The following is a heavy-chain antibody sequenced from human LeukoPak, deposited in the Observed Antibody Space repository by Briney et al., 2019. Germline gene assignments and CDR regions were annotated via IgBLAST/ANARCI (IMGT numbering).Heavy chain of an antibody. D-gene: IGHD3-10*01. CDR2: ISYDGSNK. Sequence: GGSLRLSCAASGFTFSSYGMHWVRQAPGKGLEWVAVISYDGSNKYYADSVKGRFTISRDNSKNTLYLQMNSLRAEDTAVYYCATASYGSGSYYILRTWGQGTLVTVSS. CDR3: ATASYGSGSYYILRT. J-gene: IGHJ5*02. V-gene: IGHV3-30*03. CDR1: GFTFSSYG.